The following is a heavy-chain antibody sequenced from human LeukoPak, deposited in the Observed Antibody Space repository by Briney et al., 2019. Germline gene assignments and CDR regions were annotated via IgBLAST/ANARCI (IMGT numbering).Heavy chain of an antibody. CDR2: IYYSGST. Sequence: KPSETLSLTCTVSVGSISSYYWSRIRQPPGKGLEWIGYIYYSGSTNYNPSLKSRVTISVDTSKNQFSLKLSSVTAADTAVYYCARDGYFQHWGQGTLVTVSS. J-gene: IGHJ1*01. V-gene: IGHV4-59*12. CDR3: ARDGYFQH. CDR1: VGSISSYY.